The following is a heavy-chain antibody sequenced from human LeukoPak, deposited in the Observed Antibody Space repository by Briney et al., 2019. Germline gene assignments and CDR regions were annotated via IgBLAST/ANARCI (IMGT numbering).Heavy chain of an antibody. CDR2: SHSSGDT. V-gene: IGHV4-59*11. D-gene: IGHD6-6*01. J-gene: IGHJ6*03. Sequence: SSETLSLTCSVSSVSISSHDWSWVRQSPGKGLECIGYSHSSGDTSYSPSLKSRVTISLDTSKNQFSLRLSSVTAADTAVYFCAKGEYSRTSYYHYYMDVWGKGTTVTVSS. CDR3: AKGEYSRTSYYHYYMDV. CDR1: SVSISSHD.